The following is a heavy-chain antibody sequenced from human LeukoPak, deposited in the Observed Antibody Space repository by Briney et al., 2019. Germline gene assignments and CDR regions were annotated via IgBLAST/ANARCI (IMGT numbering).Heavy chain of an antibody. D-gene: IGHD3-3*01. J-gene: IGHJ4*02. CDR2: INTNTGNP. CDR3: ARDYYDFWSGYSYGY. V-gene: IGHV7-4-1*02. CDR1: GYTFTSYA. Sequence: GASVKVSCKASGYTFTSYAMNWVRQAPGQGLEWMGWINTNTGNPTYAQGFTGRFVFSWDTSVSTAYLQISSLKAEDTAVYYCARDYYDFWSGYSYGYWGQGTLVTVSS.